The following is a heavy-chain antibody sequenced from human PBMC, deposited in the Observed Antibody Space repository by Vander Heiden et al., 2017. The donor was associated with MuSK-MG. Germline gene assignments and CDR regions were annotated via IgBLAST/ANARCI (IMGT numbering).Heavy chain of an antibody. Sequence: EVQLLASGGGLVQPGGSLRLSCAASGFTFSSYAMSWVGQAPGKGLEWVAAIRGSGGSTYYADSVKGRFTISRDNSKNTLYRQMNSLRAEDTAVYYCAKDLARKAYFDYWGQGTLVTVSS. CDR3: AKDLARKAYFDY. D-gene: IGHD1-26*01. V-gene: IGHV3-23*01. CDR1: GFTFSSYA. CDR2: IRGSGGST. J-gene: IGHJ4*02.